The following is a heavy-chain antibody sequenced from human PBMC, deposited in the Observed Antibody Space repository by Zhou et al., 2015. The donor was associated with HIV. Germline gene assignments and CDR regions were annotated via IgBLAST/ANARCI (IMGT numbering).Heavy chain of an antibody. CDR3: ARTTRSDPKDAFDI. D-gene: IGHD1-1*01. J-gene: IGHJ3*02. CDR2: INPYGGTT. V-gene: IGHV1-46*01. CDR1: GYTFSNYY. Sequence: QVLLVQSGADVKKPGASVKVSCKASGYTFSNYYIHWVRQAPGQGLEWMGIINPYGGTTTYAQRFQGRISMTRDTSTTTVYMEVISLTSDDTAVYYCARTTRSDPKDAFDIWGQGTLVTVSS.